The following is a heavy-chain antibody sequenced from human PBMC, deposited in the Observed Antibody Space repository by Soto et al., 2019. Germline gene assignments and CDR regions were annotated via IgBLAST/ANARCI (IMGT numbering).Heavy chain of an antibody. Sequence: GGSLRLSCAASGFTFSSYAMSWVRQAPGKGLEWVSAISGSGGSTYYADSVKGRFTISRDNSKNTLYLQMNSLRAEDTAVYYYAKDYQITQGIAARREGFDPWGQGTLVTVSS. CDR1: GFTFSSYA. D-gene: IGHD6-6*01. CDR2: ISGSGGST. J-gene: IGHJ5*02. V-gene: IGHV3-23*01. CDR3: AKDYQITQGIAARREGFDP.